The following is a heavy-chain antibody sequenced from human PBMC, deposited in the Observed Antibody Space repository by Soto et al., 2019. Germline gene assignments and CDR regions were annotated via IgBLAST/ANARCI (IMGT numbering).Heavy chain of an antibody. J-gene: IGHJ3*02. D-gene: IGHD6-19*01. Sequence: SVKVSCKASGFTFTSSAVQWVRQARGQRLEWIGWIVVGSGNTNYAQKFQGWVTMTRDTSISTAYMELSRLRSDDTAVYYCARGPSYSSGWYTGRSAFDIWGQGTMVTVSS. V-gene: IGHV1-58*01. CDR1: GFTFTSSA. CDR3: ARGPSYSSGWYTGRSAFDI. CDR2: IVVGSGNT.